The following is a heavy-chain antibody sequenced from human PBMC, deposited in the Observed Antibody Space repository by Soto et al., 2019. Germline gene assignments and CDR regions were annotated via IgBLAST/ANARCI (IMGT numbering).Heavy chain of an antibody. CDR1: GASMNNYY. CDR2: MYYSGGS. V-gene: IGHV4-59*01. D-gene: IGHD3-16*01. J-gene: IGHJ4*02. CDR3: VRSGHSFGGVM. Sequence: QVQLQEWGPGLVKPSGPLSLTCTVSGASMNNYYGSWVRQPPGKGLEWIGYMYYSGGSNSNPSLKGRVTISVDTSKNQISLQLTSVTAADTAVYYCVRSGHSFGGVMWGQGTLVTVSS.